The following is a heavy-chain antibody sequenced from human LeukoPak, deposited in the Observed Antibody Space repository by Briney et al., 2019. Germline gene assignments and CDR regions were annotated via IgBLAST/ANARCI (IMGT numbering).Heavy chain of an antibody. CDR3: ARTETTVVTSWFDP. CDR1: GYTFTSYG. V-gene: IGHV1-18*01. J-gene: IGHJ5*02. Sequence: ASVKVSCKASGYTFTSYGISWVRQAPGQGLEWMGLISAYNGNTNYAQKLQGRVTMTTDTSTSTAYMELRSLRSDDTAVYYCARTETTVVTSWFDPWGQGTLVTVSS. CDR2: ISAYNGNT. D-gene: IGHD4-23*01.